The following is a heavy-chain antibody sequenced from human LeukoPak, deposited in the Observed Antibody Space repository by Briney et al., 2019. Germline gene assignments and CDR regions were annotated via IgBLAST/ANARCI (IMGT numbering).Heavy chain of an antibody. Sequence: PGGSLRLSCAASGFTFSSYSMNWVRQAPGKGLEWVSSISSSSSYIYYADSVKGRFTISRDNAKNSLYLPMNSLRAEDTAVYYCARDLWSSTSCYAEPPFYYYGMDVWGKGTTVTVSS. D-gene: IGHD2-2*01. CDR3: ARDLWSSTSCYAEPPFYYYGMDV. V-gene: IGHV3-21*01. CDR2: ISSSSSYI. CDR1: GFTFSSYS. J-gene: IGHJ6*04.